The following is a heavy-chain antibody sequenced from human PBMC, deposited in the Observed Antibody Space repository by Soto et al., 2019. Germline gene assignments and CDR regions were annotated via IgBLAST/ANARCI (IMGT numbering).Heavy chain of an antibody. CDR3: ARSIQGTFDI. D-gene: IGHD2-21*01. Sequence: XVSCKGSWYRFTNYRAGWVRQMPAKGLEGMGLIYPRDSDTRNSPSAQGQVTISADKSNSTAYLQCISLKASDTAMYYFARSIQGTFDIWGQGTMVTVSS. CDR1: WYRFTNYR. V-gene: IGHV5-51*01. CDR2: IYPRDSDT. J-gene: IGHJ3*02.